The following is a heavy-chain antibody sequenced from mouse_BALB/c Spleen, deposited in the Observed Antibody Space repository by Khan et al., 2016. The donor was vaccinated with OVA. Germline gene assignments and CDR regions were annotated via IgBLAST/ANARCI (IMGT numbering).Heavy chain of an antibody. Sequence: EVQLQESGPGLVKPSQSLSLTCSVTGYSITSGYYWNWIRQFPGNKLEWMGYIRYDGSNNYNPTLKNRISITRDTSKNQFFLQLNSVTTEDTATYYCARGGSSGPAWFAYWGQGTLVTVSA. J-gene: IGHJ3*01. CDR2: IRYDGSN. CDR1: GYSITSGYY. CDR3: ARGGSSGPAWFAY. V-gene: IGHV3-6*02. D-gene: IGHD3-1*01.